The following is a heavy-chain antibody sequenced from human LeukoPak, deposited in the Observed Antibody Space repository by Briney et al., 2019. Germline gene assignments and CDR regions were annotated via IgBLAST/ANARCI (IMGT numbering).Heavy chain of an antibody. CDR1: GGSISSGDYY. CDR3: ARENMIVGGPVDY. V-gene: IGHV4-30-4*01. Sequence: SETLSPTCTVSGGSISSGDYYWSWIRQPPGKGLEWIGYIYYSGSTYYNPSLKSRVTISVDTSKNQFSLKLSSVTAADTAVYYCARENMIVGGPVDYGGQEPLVPVPS. CDR2: IYYSGST. D-gene: IGHD3-22*01. J-gene: IGHJ4*02.